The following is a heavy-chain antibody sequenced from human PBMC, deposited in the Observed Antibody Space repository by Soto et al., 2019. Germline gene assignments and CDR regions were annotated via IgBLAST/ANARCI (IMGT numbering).Heavy chain of an antibody. D-gene: IGHD4-17*01. V-gene: IGHV1-18*01. J-gene: IGHJ4*02. CDR2: ISAYNGNT. CDR3: ARDRTEIDYGDYVADY. CDR1: GYTFTSYG. Sequence: ASVKVSCKASGYTFTSYGISWVRQAPGQGLEWMGWISAYNGNTNYAQKLQGRVTMTTDTSTSTAYMELRSLRSDDTAVYYCARDRTEIDYGDYVADYWGQGTLVTVSS.